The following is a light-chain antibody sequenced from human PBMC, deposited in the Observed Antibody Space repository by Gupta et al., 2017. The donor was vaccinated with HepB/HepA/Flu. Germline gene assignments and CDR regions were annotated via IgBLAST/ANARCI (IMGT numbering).Light chain of an antibody. J-gene: IGLJ2*01. CDR2: YDN. CDR3: QVWDSSSDHVV. Sequence: SYVLTQPPSVSVAPEKTARITCGGNNIGSKSVHWYQQKPGLAPVLVIYYDNDRPSGIPERFSGSNSGNTATLTISRVEAGDEADYYCQVWDSSSDHVVFGGGTKLTVL. CDR1: NIGSKS. V-gene: IGLV3-21*04.